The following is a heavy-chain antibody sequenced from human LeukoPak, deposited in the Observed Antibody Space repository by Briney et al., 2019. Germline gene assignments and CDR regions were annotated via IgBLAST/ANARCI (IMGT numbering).Heavy chain of an antibody. CDR2: INPNSGGT. CDR3: AREAPVAATGPDY. D-gene: IGHD6-19*01. V-gene: IGHV1-2*02. CDR1: GYTFTGYY. Sequence: ASVKVSCKASGYTFTGYYMHWVRQAPGQGLEWMGWINPNSGGTNYAQRFQGRVTMTRDTSISTAYMELSRLRSDDTAVYYGAREAPVAATGPDYWGQGTLVTVSS. J-gene: IGHJ4*02.